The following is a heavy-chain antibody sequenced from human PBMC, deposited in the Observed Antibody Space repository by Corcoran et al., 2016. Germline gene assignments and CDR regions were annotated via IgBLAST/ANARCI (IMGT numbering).Heavy chain of an antibody. J-gene: IGHJ5*02. CDR2: IIPIFGTA. D-gene: IGHD2-2*01. Sequence: QVQLVQSGAEVKKPGSSVKVSCKASGGTFSSYAISWVRQAPGQGLEWMGGIIPIFGTANYAQKFQGRVTITADESTSTAYMELSRLRSEDTAVDYCARGRCSSTSCYGDWFDPWGQGTLVTVSS. CDR1: GGTFSSYA. CDR3: ARGRCSSTSCYGDWFDP. V-gene: IGHV1-69*01.